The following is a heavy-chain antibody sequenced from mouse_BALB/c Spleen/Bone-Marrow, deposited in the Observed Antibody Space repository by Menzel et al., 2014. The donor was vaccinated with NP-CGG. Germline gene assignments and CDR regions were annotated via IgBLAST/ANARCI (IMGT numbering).Heavy chain of an antibody. D-gene: IGHD1-2*01. CDR1: GFDFSGYW. V-gene: IGHV4-1*02. CDR2: INPESSTI. Sequence: EVQLQESGGGLVRPGGSLKLSCAVSGFDFSGYWMSWVRQAPGRGLEWIGEINPESSTINYTPSLKDKFSISRDNAKNTLYLQMSKVRSGDTALYYCARHYYYGYVDYWGQGTSVTVSS. CDR3: ARHYYYGYVDY. J-gene: IGHJ4*01.